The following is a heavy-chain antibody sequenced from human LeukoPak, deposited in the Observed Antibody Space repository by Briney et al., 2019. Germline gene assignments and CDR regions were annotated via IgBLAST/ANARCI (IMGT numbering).Heavy chain of an antibody. Sequence: SETLSLTCTVSGYSISSGYYWGWIRQPPGKGLEWIGSIYHSGSTYYNPSLKSRVTISVDTSKNQFSLKLSSVTAADTAVYYCARVVGSSVTTRRGQRYYYYMDVWGKGTTVTVSS. CDR3: ARVVGSSVTTRRGQRYYYYMDV. V-gene: IGHV4-38-2*02. D-gene: IGHD2-15*01. CDR1: GYSISSGYY. CDR2: IYHSGST. J-gene: IGHJ6*03.